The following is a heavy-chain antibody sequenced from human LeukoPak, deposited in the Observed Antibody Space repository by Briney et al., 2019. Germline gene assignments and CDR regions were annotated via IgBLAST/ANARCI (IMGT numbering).Heavy chain of an antibody. Sequence: SETLSLTCAVYGGSFSGYYWSWIRQPPGKGLEWIGEINHSGSTNYNPSLKSRVTISVDTSKNQFSLKLSSVTAADTAVYYCARGNYGSGSYFSKWGQGTLVTVSS. D-gene: IGHD3-10*01. CDR2: INHSGST. CDR1: GGSFSGYY. CDR3: ARGNYGSGSYFSK. J-gene: IGHJ4*02. V-gene: IGHV4-34*01.